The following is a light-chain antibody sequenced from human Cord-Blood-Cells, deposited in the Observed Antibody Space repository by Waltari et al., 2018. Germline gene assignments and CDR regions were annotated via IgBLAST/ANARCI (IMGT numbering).Light chain of an antibody. J-gene: IGLJ3*02. CDR2: DVS. CDR3: CSYAGSYGV. Sequence: QSALTQPRSVSGSPGQSVTISCTGTSSDVGGYTYVSWYQQHPGKAPKLMIYDVSKRPSGVPDRFSGSKSGNTASLTISGLQAEDEADYYCCSYAGSYGVFGGGTKLTVL. V-gene: IGLV2-11*01. CDR1: SSDVGGYTY.